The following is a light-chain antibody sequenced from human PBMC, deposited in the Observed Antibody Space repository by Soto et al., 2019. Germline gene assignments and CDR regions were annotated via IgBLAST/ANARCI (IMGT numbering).Light chain of an antibody. J-gene: IGKJ1*01. CDR3: QQRDNWPWT. CDR1: QSVSSSY. CDR2: DAS. Sequence: EVVLTQSPGTLSFSPGKRATLSCRASQSVSSSYLAWYQQQPGQAPRLLIYDASSRATGIPDRFSGSGSGTDFTLTINRLEPEDFAVYYCQQRDNWPWTFGQGTKVDIK. V-gene: IGKV3D-20*02.